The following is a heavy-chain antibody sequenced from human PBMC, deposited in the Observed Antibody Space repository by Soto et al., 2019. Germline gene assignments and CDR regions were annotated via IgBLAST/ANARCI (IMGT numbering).Heavy chain of an antibody. CDR2: INHSGST. D-gene: IGHD4-17*01. CDR1: GGSFSGYY. V-gene: IGHV4-34*01. CDR3: AIAGVVATVSLLFDA. J-gene: IGHJ4*02. Sequence: SETMSLTCAVYGGSFSGYYWSWIRQPPGKGLEWIGEINHSGSTNYNPSLKSRVTISVDTSKNQFSLKLSSVTAADTAVYYCAIAGVVATVSLLFDAWGRGTPVTLS.